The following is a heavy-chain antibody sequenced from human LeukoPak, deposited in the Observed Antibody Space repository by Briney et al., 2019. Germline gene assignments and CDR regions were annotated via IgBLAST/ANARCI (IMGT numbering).Heavy chain of an antibody. V-gene: IGHV3-11*01. CDR1: GGSFSGYY. J-gene: IGHJ4*02. CDR2: ISSSGSTI. D-gene: IGHD3-16*02. Sequence: PSETLSLTCAVYGGSFSGYYWSWVRQAPGKGLEWVSYISSSGSTIYYADSVKGRFTISRDNDKNFLYLLISIRRADDTVLYYCGRDWFTRLGKLSPGRAFDYWGQGTLVSVPS. CDR3: GRDWFTRLGKLSPGRAFDY.